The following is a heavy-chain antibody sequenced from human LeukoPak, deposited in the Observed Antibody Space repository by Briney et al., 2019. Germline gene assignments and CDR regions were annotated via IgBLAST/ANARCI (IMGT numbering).Heavy chain of an antibody. D-gene: IGHD3-22*01. CDR2: IWYDGSNK. Sequence: GGSLRLSCAASGFTFSSYGMHWVRQAPGKRLEWVAVIWYDGSNKYYADSVKGRFTISRDNSKNTLYLQMNSLRAEDTAVYYCARDSDYDSSGYLVYWGQGTLVTVSS. J-gene: IGHJ4*02. CDR3: ARDSDYDSSGYLVY. CDR1: GFTFSSYG. V-gene: IGHV3-33*01.